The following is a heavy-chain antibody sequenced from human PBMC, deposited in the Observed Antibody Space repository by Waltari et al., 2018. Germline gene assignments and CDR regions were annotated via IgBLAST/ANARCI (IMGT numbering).Heavy chain of an antibody. CDR2: ISGSGSII. CDR3: ARDPHQIAVAHWFDP. V-gene: IGHV3-48*03. Sequence: EVQLVESGGGLVQPGGSLGLYCSASAFTFRVSELNWVRQAPWKGLVWVSYISGSGSIIDYADSVKGRFTISRDNAKNSLYLQMNNLRAEDTAVYYCARDPHQIAVAHWFDPWGQGTLVTVSS. D-gene: IGHD2-2*01. CDR1: AFTFRVSE. J-gene: IGHJ5*02.